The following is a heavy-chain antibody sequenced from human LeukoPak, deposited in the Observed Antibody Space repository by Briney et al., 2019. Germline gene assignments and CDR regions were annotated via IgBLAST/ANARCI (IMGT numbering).Heavy chain of an antibody. Sequence: GSLRLSCAASGFTFSNYAMSWVRQAPGKGLEWVSAISGSGGSTYYADSVKGRFTISRDNSKNTLYLQMNSLRAEDTAVYYCAKFETTVTTFGIYFDYWGQGTLVTVSS. CDR3: AKFETTVTTFGIYFDY. D-gene: IGHD4-17*01. V-gene: IGHV3-23*01. CDR1: GFTFSNYA. CDR2: ISGSGGST. J-gene: IGHJ4*02.